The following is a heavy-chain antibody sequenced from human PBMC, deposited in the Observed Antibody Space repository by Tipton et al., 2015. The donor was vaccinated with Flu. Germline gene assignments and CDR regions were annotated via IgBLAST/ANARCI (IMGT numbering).Heavy chain of an antibody. CDR2: IKQDGTEE. D-gene: IGHD6-13*01. CDR3: ARAVASAGSY. Sequence: SLRLSCAASGFTFSNYWMHWVRQAPGKGLEWVANIKQDGTEEYYVDSVKGRFTISRDNAKNSLYLQMNSLRAEDTAVYYCARAVASAGSYWGQGTLVTVSS. V-gene: IGHV3-7*01. CDR1: GFTFSNYW. J-gene: IGHJ4*02.